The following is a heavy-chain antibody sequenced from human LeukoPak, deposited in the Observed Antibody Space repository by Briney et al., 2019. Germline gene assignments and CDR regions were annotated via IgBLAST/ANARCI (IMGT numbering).Heavy chain of an antibody. CDR1: GGTFSSYA. CDR3: AAQMRRLLGGRDY. V-gene: IGHV1-69*05. D-gene: IGHD3-16*01. CDR2: IIPIFGTA. J-gene: IGHJ4*02. Sequence: SVKVSCRASGGTFSSYAISWVRQAPGQGLEWMGGIIPIFGTANYAQKFQGRVTITTDESTSTAYMELSSLRSEDTAVYYCAAQMRRLLGGRDYWGQGTLVTVSS.